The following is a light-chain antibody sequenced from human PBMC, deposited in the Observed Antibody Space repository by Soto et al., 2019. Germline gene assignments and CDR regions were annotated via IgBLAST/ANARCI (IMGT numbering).Light chain of an antibody. V-gene: IGLV1-40*01. Sequence: QSVLTQPPSVSGAPGQTVTISCTGSSSNIGSGYDVHWYQQLPGAAPKLLIYDNNNRPSGVSDRFSGSKSGTSVSLAITGLQAEDEADYYCQSYDSSLRDSVFGGGTKLTVL. CDR2: DNN. J-gene: IGLJ2*01. CDR3: QSYDSSLRDSV. CDR1: SSNIGSGYD.